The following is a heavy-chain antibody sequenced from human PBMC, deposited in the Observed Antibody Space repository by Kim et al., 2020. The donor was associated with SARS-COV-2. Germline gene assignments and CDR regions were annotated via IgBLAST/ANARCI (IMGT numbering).Heavy chain of an antibody. CDR3: ARDFYSSSHNYYYYYGMDV. CDR2: IYTSGST. V-gene: IGHV4-4*07. CDR1: GGSISSYY. Sequence: SETLSLTCTVSGGSISSYYWSWIRQPAGKGLEWIGRIYTSGSTNYNPSLKSRVTMSVDTSKNQFSLKLSSVTAADTAVYYCARDFYSSSHNYYYYYGMDVWGQGTTVTVSS. D-gene: IGHD6-13*01. J-gene: IGHJ6*02.